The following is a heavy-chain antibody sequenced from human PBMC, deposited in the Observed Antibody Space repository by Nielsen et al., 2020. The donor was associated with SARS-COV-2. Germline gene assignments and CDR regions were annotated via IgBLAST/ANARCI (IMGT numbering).Heavy chain of an antibody. CDR2: IYSSGTT. CDR3: ATPFFSGNFPGDPFDS. J-gene: IGHJ4*02. D-gene: IGHD1-26*01. Sequence: GSLRLSCTVSGGSISTSSHSWGWIRQPPGKGLEWIGTIYSSGTTYYGPSLRSRVTISIDRFKNRFSLRLSSVTAADTATYYCATPFFSGNFPGDPFDSWGQGTLVTVSS. CDR1: GGSISTSSHS. V-gene: IGHV4-39*01.